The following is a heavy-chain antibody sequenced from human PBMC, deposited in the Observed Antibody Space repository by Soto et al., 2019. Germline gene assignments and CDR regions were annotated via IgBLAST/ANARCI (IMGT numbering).Heavy chain of an antibody. V-gene: IGHV3-23*01. Sequence: HPGGSLRLSCAASGFPFSSYAMDWVRQPPGKGLEWVSAISGGGGSTYYADSVKGRFTISRDNSKNTLYLQMNSLRAEDAAVYYCAKDAQAVARSEIDYWGQGTLVTVSS. D-gene: IGHD6-19*01. CDR1: GFPFSSYA. J-gene: IGHJ4*02. CDR3: AKDAQAVARSEIDY. CDR2: ISGGGGST.